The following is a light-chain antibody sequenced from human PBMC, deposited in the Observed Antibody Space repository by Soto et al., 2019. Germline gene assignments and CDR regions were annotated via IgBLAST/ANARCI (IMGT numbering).Light chain of an antibody. V-gene: IGKV1-5*03. J-gene: IGKJ1*01. Sequence: IQVTQSPVTLSGFLGDRLTITCRASQGVSTWLAWYQQKPSKAPKLLIYEASKLQSGVPSRFSGRGSVREFTLTITSLQPEDSATYYCQQYYDFRTFGEGTKVDIK. CDR1: QGVSTW. CDR3: QQYYDFRT. CDR2: EAS.